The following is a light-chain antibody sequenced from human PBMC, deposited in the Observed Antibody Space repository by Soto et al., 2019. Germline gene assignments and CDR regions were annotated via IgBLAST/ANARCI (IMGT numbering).Light chain of an antibody. CDR1: QGINNY. J-gene: IGKJ1*01. Sequence: DIQLTQSPSFLSASVGDRVTITCRASQGINNYLAWYQQKPEKAPKLLIYTASTLQSGVPSRFSGSGSGTEFTLTISSLQPEDFATYYCQQLNNYPRTFGQGTKVEIK. CDR2: TAS. CDR3: QQLNNYPRT. V-gene: IGKV1-9*01.